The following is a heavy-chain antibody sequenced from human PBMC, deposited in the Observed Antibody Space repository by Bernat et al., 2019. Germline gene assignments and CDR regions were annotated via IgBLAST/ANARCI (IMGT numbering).Heavy chain of an antibody. CDR2: LLYDGTTK. J-gene: IGHJ4*03. V-gene: IGHV3-30*01. CDR1: GSTFLSYA. D-gene: IGHD2-21*01. CDR3: ARVLGGRTPERGDLSDF. Sequence: QVQLVESGGGVIQPGWSLRLSCAASGSTFLSYAMHWVRQAPGKGLEWVAVLLYDGTTKYYADSVKGRFTISRDSSKNTLYLEMNTLTAEDTAVYYCARVLGGRTPERGDLSDFWGRGSLVTVSS.